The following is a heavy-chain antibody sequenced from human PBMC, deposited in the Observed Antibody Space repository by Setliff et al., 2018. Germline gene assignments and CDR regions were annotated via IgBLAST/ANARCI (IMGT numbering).Heavy chain of an antibody. CDR2: ISGSAQHT. V-gene: IGHV3-23*01. CDR3: AKRGPYCSGGTCHYYFDY. J-gene: IGHJ4*02. CDR1: GFTFSSYA. Sequence: PVGSLRLSCAASGFTFSSYAITWVRQAPGKGLEWVSMISGSAQHTYYADSVKGRFTIPRDNSKNTVYLEMNSLRAEDTAVYYCAKRGPYCSGGTCHYYFDYWGQGTLVTVSS. D-gene: IGHD2-15*01.